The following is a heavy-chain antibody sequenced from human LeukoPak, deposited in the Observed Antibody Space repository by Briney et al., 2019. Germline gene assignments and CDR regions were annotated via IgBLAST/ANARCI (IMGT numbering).Heavy chain of an antibody. CDR1: GFTFNTYP. Sequence: GGSLRLSCAASGFTFNTYPMNWVRQAPGKGMEWISHIRDSGITDYADSVKGRFTISRDNAKNLLYLQLNSLRAEDTAVYYCARDHDYAFDNWGQGTLVTVSS. CDR2: IRDSGIT. D-gene: IGHD4-17*01. J-gene: IGHJ4*02. V-gene: IGHV3-69-1*01. CDR3: ARDHDYAFDN.